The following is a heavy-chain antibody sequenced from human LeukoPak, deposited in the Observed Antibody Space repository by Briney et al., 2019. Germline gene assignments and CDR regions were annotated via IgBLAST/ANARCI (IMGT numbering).Heavy chain of an antibody. Sequence: ASVKVSCKASGYTFTSYDINWVRQATGQGLEWMGWMNPNSGNTGYAQKFQGRVTITRNTSISTAYMELSSLRSEDTAVYYCARGSPTGNYYDSSGYPYWGQGTLVTVSS. V-gene: IGHV1-8*01. CDR2: MNPNSGNT. D-gene: IGHD3-22*01. CDR3: ARGSPTGNYYDSSGYPY. J-gene: IGHJ4*02. CDR1: GYTFTSYD.